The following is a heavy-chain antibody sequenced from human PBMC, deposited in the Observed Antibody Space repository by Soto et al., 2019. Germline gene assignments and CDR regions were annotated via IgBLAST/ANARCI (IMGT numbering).Heavy chain of an antibody. Sequence: PVGSLRLSCAASGFTFSDFYMSWIRQAPGKGLEWVSYISITGNTIYYADSVRGRFTMSRDNAKNSLFLQMNSLRAEDTAVYYCATIVVTPPGVDYWGQGTLVTVSS. V-gene: IGHV3-11*01. CDR2: ISITGNTI. CDR3: ATIVVTPPGVDY. J-gene: IGHJ4*02. CDR1: GFTFSDFY. D-gene: IGHD5-12*01.